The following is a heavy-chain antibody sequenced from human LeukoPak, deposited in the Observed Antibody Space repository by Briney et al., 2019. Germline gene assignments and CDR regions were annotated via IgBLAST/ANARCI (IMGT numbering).Heavy chain of an antibody. CDR3: TKDTDPYSGYDFFFDY. J-gene: IGHJ4*02. V-gene: IGHV3-30*18. Sequence: GGSLRLSCAASGFTFSSYGMHWVRQAPGKGLEWVAVISYDGSNKYYADSVKGRCTISRDNSKNTLYLQMNSLRAEDTAVYYCTKDTDPYSGYDFFFDYWGQGTLVTVSS. D-gene: IGHD5-12*01. CDR1: GFTFSSYG. CDR2: ISYDGSNK.